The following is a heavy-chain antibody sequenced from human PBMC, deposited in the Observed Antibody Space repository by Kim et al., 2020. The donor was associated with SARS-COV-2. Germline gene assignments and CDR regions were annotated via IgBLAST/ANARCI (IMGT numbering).Heavy chain of an antibody. Sequence: TDDAAPVKGRFTRSRDDSKNTLHLQMNSLETEDTGVYYCTTLISAAGRGYWGQGTLVTVSS. CDR2: T. D-gene: IGHD6-13*01. CDR3: TTLISAAGRGY. J-gene: IGHJ4*02. V-gene: IGHV3-15*01.